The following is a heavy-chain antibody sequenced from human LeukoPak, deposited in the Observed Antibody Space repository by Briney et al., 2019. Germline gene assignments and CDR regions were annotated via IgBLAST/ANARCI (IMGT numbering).Heavy chain of an antibody. CDR1: GFTFNQHS. D-gene: IGHD2-8*01. CDR3: ARGSSLIGGFDY. J-gene: IGHJ4*02. Sequence: GGSLRLSCAASGFTFNQHSMSWIRQAPGKGLEWLSYISRTGGAVHYADSVEGRFTISGDNARNSLSLQMNGLRADDTAVYFCARGSSLIGGFDYWGRGTLVTVSS. CDR2: ISRTGGAV. V-gene: IGHV3-11*01.